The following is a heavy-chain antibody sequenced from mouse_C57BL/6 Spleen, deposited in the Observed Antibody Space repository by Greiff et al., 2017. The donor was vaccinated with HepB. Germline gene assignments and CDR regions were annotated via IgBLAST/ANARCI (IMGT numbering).Heavy chain of an antibody. J-gene: IGHJ4*01. Sequence: QVQLQQSGAELVKPGASVKLSCKASGYTFTSYWLQWVKQRPGQGLEWIGEIYPSDSYTNYNQKLKGKATLTVDTSSSTAYMQLSSLTSEDAAVYYCARRSMVTTEAMYYWGQGTSVTVSS. V-gene: IGHV1-50*01. CDR3: ARRSMVTTEAMYY. D-gene: IGHD2-2*01. CDR1: GYTFTSYW. CDR2: IYPSDSYT.